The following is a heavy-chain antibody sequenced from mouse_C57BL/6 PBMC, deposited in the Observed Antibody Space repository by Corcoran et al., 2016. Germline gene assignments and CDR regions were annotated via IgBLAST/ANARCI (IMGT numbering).Heavy chain of an antibody. CDR1: GYTFTDYY. CDR2: INPNNGGT. Sequence: EVQLQQSGPELVKPGASVKISCKASGYTFTDYYMNWVKQSHGKSLEWIGDINPNNGGTSYNQKFKGKATLTVDKSSSTAYMELRSLTSEDSAVYYCASWYGYLNVWGTGTTVTVSS. CDR3: ASWYGYLNV. J-gene: IGHJ1*03. V-gene: IGHV1-26*01.